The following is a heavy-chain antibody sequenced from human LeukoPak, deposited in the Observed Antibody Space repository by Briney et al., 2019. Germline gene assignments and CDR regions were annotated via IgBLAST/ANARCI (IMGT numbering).Heavy chain of an antibody. CDR3: ARAGGGWYSPGAFDI. CDR1: GGSISSYY. CDR2: IYYSGST. J-gene: IGHJ3*02. Sequence: PSETLSLTCTVSGGSISSYYWSWIRQPPGKGVEWIGYIYYSGSTNYNPSLKSRVTISVDTSKNQFSLKLSSVTAADTAVYYCARAGGGWYSPGAFDIWGQGTMVTVSS. D-gene: IGHD6-19*01. V-gene: IGHV4-59*01.